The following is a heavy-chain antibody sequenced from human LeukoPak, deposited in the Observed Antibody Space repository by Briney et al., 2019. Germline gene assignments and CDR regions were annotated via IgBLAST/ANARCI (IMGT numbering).Heavy chain of an antibody. CDR1: GFTFSSYA. V-gene: IGHV3-23*01. CDR2: INSSGGST. Sequence: GGSLRLSCAASGFTFSSYAMSWVRQAPGKGPEWVSSINSSGGSTYYADSVKGRFTISRDNSKNTLYLQMNSLRAEDTAVYYCAKRIQSAMATGYWGQGTLVTVSS. CDR3: AKRIQSAMATGY. J-gene: IGHJ4*02. D-gene: IGHD5-18*01.